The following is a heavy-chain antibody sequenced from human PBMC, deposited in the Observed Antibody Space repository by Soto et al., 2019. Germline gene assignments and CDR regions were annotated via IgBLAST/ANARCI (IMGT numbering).Heavy chain of an antibody. Sequence: EVQLLESGGGLVQPGGSLRLSCAASGFTFSTYGMSWVRQAPGKGLEWVSALSGRGDSTYYADSVKGRFTVSRDNSKNTLDLHMISLRAEDTAVYYCAKDLRNRYGSSYFDHWGQGTLITVSS. CDR3: AKDLRNRYGSSYFDH. CDR1: GFTFSTYG. D-gene: IGHD5-18*01. V-gene: IGHV3-23*01. J-gene: IGHJ4*02. CDR2: LSGRGDST.